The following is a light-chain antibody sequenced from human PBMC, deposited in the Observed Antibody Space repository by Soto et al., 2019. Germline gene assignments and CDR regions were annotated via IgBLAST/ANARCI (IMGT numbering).Light chain of an antibody. J-gene: IGLJ1*01. CDR3: CSYAGVTIPDV. CDR1: STDVGSYNL. CDR2: EVS. Sequence: QSALTQPASVSGSPGQSITISCTGTSTDVGSYNLVSWYQQHPGKAPKLMIYEVSKRPSGVSNRFSGSKSGNTASLTISGLQAEDEADYYCCSYAGVTIPDVFGIGTKLTVL. V-gene: IGLV2-23*02.